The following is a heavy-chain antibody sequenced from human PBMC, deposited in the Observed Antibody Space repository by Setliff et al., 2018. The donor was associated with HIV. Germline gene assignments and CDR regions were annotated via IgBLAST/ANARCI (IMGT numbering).Heavy chain of an antibody. CDR1: GGTFTGYA. CDR3: ARGWTTYYDYVWGSYPPGY. J-gene: IGHJ4*02. CDR2: IIPVFGTT. V-gene: IGHV1-69*13. D-gene: IGHD3-16*02. Sequence: SVKVSCKASGGTFTGYAITWVRQHPGQGLEWMGGIIPVFGTTNYAQKFQGRVSIPADESTTTAYMELSSLRSEDTAVYYCARGWTTYYDYVWGSYPPGYWGQGTLVTVSS.